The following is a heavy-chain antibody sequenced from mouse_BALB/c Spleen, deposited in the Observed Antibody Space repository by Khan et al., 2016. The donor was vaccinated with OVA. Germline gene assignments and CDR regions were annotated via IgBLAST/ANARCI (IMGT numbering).Heavy chain of an antibody. V-gene: IGHV9-3-1*01. J-gene: IGHJ2*01. CDR3: TRLHGGF. Sequence: QIQLVQSGPELKKPGETVKISCKASGYTFTNYVMNWVKQAPGKGLKWMGWIYTYTGEPTYADDFKGRFAFSLEASASTAYLQINNLNNEDTATYFCTRLHGGFWGQGTTLTVSS. CDR2: IYTYTGEP. CDR1: GYTFTNYV.